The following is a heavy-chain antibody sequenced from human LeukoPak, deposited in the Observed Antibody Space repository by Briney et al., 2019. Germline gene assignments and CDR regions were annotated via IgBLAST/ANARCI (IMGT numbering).Heavy chain of an antibody. CDR1: GFTFDDSA. CDR2: ISGDGGST. J-gene: IGHJ4*02. V-gene: IGHV3-43*02. CDR3: AKDKYSYGSLIDY. D-gene: IGHD5-18*01. Sequence: AGGSLRLFCAASGFTFDDSAMRWVRQAPGKCLEWVSLISGDGGSTYYADSVKGRFTISRDNSKNSMYLQMNSLRTEDTALYYCAKDKYSYGSLIDYGGQETLVTVSS.